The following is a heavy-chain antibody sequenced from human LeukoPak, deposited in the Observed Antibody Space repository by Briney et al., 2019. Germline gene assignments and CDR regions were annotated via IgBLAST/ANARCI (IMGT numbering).Heavy chain of an antibody. CDR2: IKQYGSET. D-gene: IGHD7-27*01. J-gene: IGHJ5*02. CDR3: AYALGAHYTGS. Sequence: PGGSLRLSCVPSGFTFSTYWMSWVRQAPGKGLEWVANIKQYGSETYYVDSVRGRFTISRDDAKSSLFLQMNSLRAEDTAVYNCAYALGAHYTGSWGQGTLVTVSS. V-gene: IGHV3-7*05. CDR1: GFTFSTYW.